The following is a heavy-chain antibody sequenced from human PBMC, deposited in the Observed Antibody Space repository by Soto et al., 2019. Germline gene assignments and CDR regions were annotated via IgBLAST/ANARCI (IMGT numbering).Heavy chain of an antibody. CDR2: VYWDDDK. CDR3: AHRGGFGYPES. CDR1: GFSLTTSGVG. Sequence: QITLKESGPMLVKPTQALTLTCTCSGFSLTTSGVGVGWIRQPPGKALEWLALVYWDDDKRYSPSLTNRLTLPRDTSKNQVVLTLTNVAPTNTGTYFCAHRGGFGYPESWGQGIMVTVSS. V-gene: IGHV2-5*02. D-gene: IGHD5-18*01. J-gene: IGHJ5*02.